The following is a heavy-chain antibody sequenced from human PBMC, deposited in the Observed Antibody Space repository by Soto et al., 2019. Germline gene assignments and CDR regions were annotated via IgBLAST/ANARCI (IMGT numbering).Heavy chain of an antibody. CDR2: IWYDGSNK. J-gene: IGHJ6*02. D-gene: IGHD3-10*01. V-gene: IGHV3-33*01. CDR1: GFTFSSYG. Sequence: GGSLRLSCAASGFTFSSYGMHWVRQAPGKGLEWVAVIWYDGSNKYYADSVKGRFTISRDNSKNTLYLQMNSLRAEDTAVYYCARDQFGELSLYYYYGMDVWGQGTTVTVSS. CDR3: ARDQFGELSLYYYYGMDV.